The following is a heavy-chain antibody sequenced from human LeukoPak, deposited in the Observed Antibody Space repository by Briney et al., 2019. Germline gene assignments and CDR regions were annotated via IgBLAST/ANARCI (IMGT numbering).Heavy chain of an antibody. CDR2: IYYSGST. V-gene: IGHV4-59*01. Sequence: SETLSLTCTVSGCFISSYYWSWIRQPAAKEVEWIGYIYYSGSTNYNPSLMSRVTISVDTSKNQFSLKLSSVTAADTAVYYCARGEGYYDSSGAFDYWGQGTLVTVSS. J-gene: IGHJ4*02. CDR1: GCFISSYY. D-gene: IGHD3-22*01. CDR3: ARGEGYYDSSGAFDY.